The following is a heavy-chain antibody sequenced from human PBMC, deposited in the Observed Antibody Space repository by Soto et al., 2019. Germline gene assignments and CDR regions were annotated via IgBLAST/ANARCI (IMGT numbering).Heavy chain of an antibody. V-gene: IGHV4-39*01. D-gene: IGHD5-18*01. CDR3: ASLSVGYSYGYPFPPFDY. J-gene: IGHJ4*02. CDR2: IYYSGST. Sequence: SETLSLTCTVSGGSISSSSYYWGWIRQPPGKGLEWIGSIYYSGSTYYNPSLKSRVTISVDTSKNQFSLKLSSVTAADTAVYYCASLSVGYSYGYPFPPFDYWGQGTLVTVSS. CDR1: GGSISSSSYY.